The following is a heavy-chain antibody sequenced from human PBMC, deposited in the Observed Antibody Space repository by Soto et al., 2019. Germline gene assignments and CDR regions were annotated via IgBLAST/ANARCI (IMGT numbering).Heavy chain of an antibody. D-gene: IGHD4-17*01. CDR2: IYYSGST. V-gene: IGHV4-59*01. CDR3: AREQGYGDYPNWFDP. CDR1: GGSISSYY. Sequence: SETLSLTCTVSGGSISSYYWSWIRQPPGKGLEWIGYIYYSGSTNYNPSLKIRVTISVATSKNQFSLKLSAVTAADTAVYYCAREQGYGDYPNWFDPWGQGTLVTVSS. J-gene: IGHJ5*02.